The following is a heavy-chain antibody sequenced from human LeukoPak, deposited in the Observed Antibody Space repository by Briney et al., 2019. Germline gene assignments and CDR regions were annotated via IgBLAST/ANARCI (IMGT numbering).Heavy chain of an antibody. Sequence: SETLSLTCTVSGGSISSYYWSWIRQPPGKGLEWIGYIYYSGSTNYNPSLKSRVTISVDTSKNQCSLKLSSVTAADTAVYYCARDYGDPGSMDVWGKGTTVTVSS. CDR3: ARDYGDPGSMDV. CDR1: GGSISSYY. J-gene: IGHJ6*04. CDR2: IYYSGST. D-gene: IGHD4-17*01. V-gene: IGHV4-59*01.